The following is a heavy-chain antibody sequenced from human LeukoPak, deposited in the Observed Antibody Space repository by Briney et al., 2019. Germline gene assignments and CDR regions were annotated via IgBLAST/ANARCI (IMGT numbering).Heavy chain of an antibody. J-gene: IGHJ4*02. CDR1: GCALSTRGVG. V-gene: IGHV2-5*01. CDR2: IYWNDDK. CDR3: AHTLPTASFDY. Sequence: SCPTLVNPTQTLTLTCNFSGCALSTRGVGLDWIRQPPGKALKWLALIYWNDDKRYSPSLKSRLTITKDTSKNQVVLTMTNMDPVDTATYYCAHTLPTASFDYWGQGTLVTVSS.